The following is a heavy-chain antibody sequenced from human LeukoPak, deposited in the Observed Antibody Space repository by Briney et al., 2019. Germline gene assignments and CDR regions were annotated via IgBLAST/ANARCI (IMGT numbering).Heavy chain of an antibody. CDR1: GFTFSNAR. J-gene: IGHJ4*02. CDR2: IKSKTDGGTT. D-gene: IGHD2-15*01. Sequence: GGSLRLSCAASGFTFSNARMSWVRQAPGKGLEWIGRIKSKTDGGTTDYAAPVKGRFTFSRDDSKSTVYLQMNSLKTEDTALYYCATDLLDYWGQGTLVTVSS. V-gene: IGHV3-15*01. CDR3: ATDLLDY.